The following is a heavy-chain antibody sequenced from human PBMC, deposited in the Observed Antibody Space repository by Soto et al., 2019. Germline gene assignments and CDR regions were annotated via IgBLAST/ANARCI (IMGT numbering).Heavy chain of an antibody. CDR2: IYYSGST. V-gene: IGHV4-59*08. J-gene: IGHJ4*02. CDR3: ARLTVGATGRYYFDY. D-gene: IGHD1-26*01. Sequence: PSETLSLTCTVSGGSISSYYWSWIRQPPGKGLEWIGYIYYSGSTNYNPSLKSRVTISVDTSKNQFSLKLSSVTAADTAVYYCARLTVGATGRYYFDYWGQGTLVTVSS. CDR1: GGSISSYY.